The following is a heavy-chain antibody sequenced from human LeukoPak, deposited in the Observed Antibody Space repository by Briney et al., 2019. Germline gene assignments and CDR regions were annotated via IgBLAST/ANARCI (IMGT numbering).Heavy chain of an antibody. J-gene: IGHJ4*02. CDR2: IYHSGST. D-gene: IGHD3-22*01. CDR1: GGSISSGGYS. CDR3: ASSYYYDSSGYYYQLDY. V-gene: IGHV4-30-2*01. Sequence: SETLSLTCAVSGGSISSGGYSWSWIRQPPGKGLEWIGYIYHSGSTCYNPSLKSQVTISVDRSKNQFSLKLSSVTAADTAVYYCASSYYYDSSGYYYQLDYWGQGTLVTVSS.